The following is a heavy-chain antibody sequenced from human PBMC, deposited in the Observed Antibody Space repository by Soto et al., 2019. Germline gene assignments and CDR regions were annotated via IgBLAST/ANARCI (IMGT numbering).Heavy chain of an antibody. CDR3: ARDASRGGYCSGGSCYAFDY. CDR2: IIPIFGTA. Sequence: QVQLVQSGAEVKKPGSSVKVSCKASGGTFSSYAISWVRQAPGQGLEWMGGIIPIFGTANYAQKFQGRVTITADESTSTAYMELSSLRSEDTAVYYYARDASRGGYCSGGSCYAFDYWGQGTLVTVSS. V-gene: IGHV1-69*12. J-gene: IGHJ4*02. CDR1: GGTFSSYA. D-gene: IGHD2-15*01.